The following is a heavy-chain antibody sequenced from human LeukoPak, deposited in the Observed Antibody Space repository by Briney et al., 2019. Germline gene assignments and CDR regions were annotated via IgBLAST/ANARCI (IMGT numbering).Heavy chain of an antibody. CDR1: GFIFSSYG. CDR2: IENDGSNK. V-gene: IGHV3-30*02. D-gene: IGHD6-6*01. Sequence: GGSLRLSCAASGFIFSSYGMWWVRQAPGKGLEWVAFIENDGSNKYYADSVRGRFTISRDNSRNTLYMQMNSLRVEDTAVYYCAKDPARGQLGIFDYWGQGGLVTVSS. J-gene: IGHJ4*02. CDR3: AKDPARGQLGIFDY.